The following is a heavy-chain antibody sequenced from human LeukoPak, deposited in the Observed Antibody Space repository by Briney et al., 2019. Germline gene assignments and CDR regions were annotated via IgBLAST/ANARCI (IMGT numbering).Heavy chain of an antibody. J-gene: IGHJ4*02. V-gene: IGHV3-23*01. CDR2: IGGSDGKT. CDR1: GFTFSRCA. D-gene: IGHD3-22*01. CDR3: VKDANYFDSGSYMVPFDS. Sequence: PGGSLRLSCAASGFTFSRCAMGWVRQIPGKGLEWVAGIGGSDGKTYYADPVKGRFNISRDNSKNSLYLQLNSLRSDDTAIYCCVKDANYFDSGSYMVPFDSWGQGTLVTVSS.